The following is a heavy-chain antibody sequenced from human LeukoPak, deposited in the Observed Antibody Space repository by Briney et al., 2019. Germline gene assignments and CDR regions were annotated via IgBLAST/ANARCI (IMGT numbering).Heavy chain of an antibody. D-gene: IGHD3-10*01. CDR1: GGSINNYY. Sequence: SEPLSLTCTVSGGSINNYYWNWIRQPPGKGLEWIGYITGSIYFSGSTKYDHSLESRVTMPVDTSKNQFSLTLSSVTAADTAVYYCARDSRDYGSGSYWDVWGQGATVTVSS. J-gene: IGHJ6*02. CDR2: ITGSIYFSGST. V-gene: IGHV4-59*01. CDR3: ARDSRDYGSGSYWDV.